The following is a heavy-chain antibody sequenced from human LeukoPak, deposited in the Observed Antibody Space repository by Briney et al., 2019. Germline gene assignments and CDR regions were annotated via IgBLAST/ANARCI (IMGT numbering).Heavy chain of an antibody. V-gene: IGHV1-46*01. CDR1: GYTFTSYG. D-gene: IGHD4-17*01. J-gene: IGHJ4*02. Sequence: ASVKVSCKASGYTFTSYGISWVRQAPGQGLEWMGIINPSGGSTSYAQKFQGRVTMTRDTSTSTVYMELSSLRSEDTAVYYCARDSRPTVTGIDYWGQGTLVTVSS. CDR2: INPSGGST. CDR3: ARDSRPTVTGIDY.